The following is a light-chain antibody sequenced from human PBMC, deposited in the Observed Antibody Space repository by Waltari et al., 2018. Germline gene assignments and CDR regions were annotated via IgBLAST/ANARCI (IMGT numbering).Light chain of an antibody. CDR2: LGS. CDR3: MQALETIFT. J-gene: IGKJ3*01. V-gene: IGKV2-28*01. Sequence: DIVMTQSPLSLSVIPGEPASISCRSSQSLLNSNGYTYLDWYLQKPGQSPQLLIYLGSDRASGVPDRFSGSGSGTDFTLKISRVEAEDVGVYYCMQALETIFTFGPGTKVDIK. CDR1: QSLLNSNGYTY.